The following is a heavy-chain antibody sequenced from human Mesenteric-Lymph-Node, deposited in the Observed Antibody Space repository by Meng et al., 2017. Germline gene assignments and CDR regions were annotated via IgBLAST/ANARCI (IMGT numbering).Heavy chain of an antibody. J-gene: IGHJ4*02. D-gene: IGHD6-19*01. V-gene: IGHV1-2*06. CDR1: GYTFTGYY. CDR3: ARSNLSGWYGGSDY. CDR2: INHNSGGT. Sequence: ASVKVSCKASGYTFTGYYMHWVRQAPGQGLEWMGRINHNSGGTNYAQKFQGRVTVTRDTSISTVYMELSSLRSEDTAVYYCARSNLSGWYGGSDYWGQGTLVTVSS.